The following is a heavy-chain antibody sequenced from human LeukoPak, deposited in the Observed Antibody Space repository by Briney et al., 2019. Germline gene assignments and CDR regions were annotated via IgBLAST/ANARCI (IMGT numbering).Heavy chain of an antibody. CDR3: AREPMYAALDY. J-gene: IGHJ4*02. CDR1: GFTFSSYA. V-gene: IGHV3-30*04. Sequence: GRSLRLSCAAYGFTFSSYAMHWVRQAPGKGLEWEAVISYDGSNKYYADSVKGRFTISRDNSKNTLYLQMNSMRAEDTVVYYCAREPMYAALDYWGQGTLVTVSS. CDR2: ISYDGSNK. D-gene: IGHD2-15*01.